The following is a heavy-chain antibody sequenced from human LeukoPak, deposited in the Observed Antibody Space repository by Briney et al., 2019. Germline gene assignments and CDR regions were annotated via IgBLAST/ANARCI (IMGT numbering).Heavy chain of an antibody. CDR3: ARRGLTAAAV. Sequence: PETLSLTSTVSRDSACRSNYYCVWIRQHAGKGLEWLGCFYLGGRPYHTPSRESRVTLAIDTSKNHFSLKLTPVTAADTAVYFCARRGLTAAAVWGQRELVTVSS. CDR2: FYLGGRP. D-gene: IGHD6-13*01. V-gene: IGHV4-39*02. CDR1: RDSACRSNYY. J-gene: IGHJ4*02.